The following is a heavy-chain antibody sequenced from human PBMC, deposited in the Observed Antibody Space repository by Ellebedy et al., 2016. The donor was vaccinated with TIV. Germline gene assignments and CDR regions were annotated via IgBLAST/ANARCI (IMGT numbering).Heavy chain of an antibody. CDR2: ISGSGGTT. CDR3: AKYHPVVTTVQGFFHS. CDR1: GFTLSNFW. V-gene: IGHV3-23*01. Sequence: GESLKISCAASGFTLSNFWMTWVRQAPGKGLEWVSVISGSGGTTYYTNSVKGRFTISRDNSKNPVYLQMSSLRVEDTAVYYCAKYHPVVTTVQGFFHSWGQGTLVTVSS. J-gene: IGHJ4*02. D-gene: IGHD2-21*02.